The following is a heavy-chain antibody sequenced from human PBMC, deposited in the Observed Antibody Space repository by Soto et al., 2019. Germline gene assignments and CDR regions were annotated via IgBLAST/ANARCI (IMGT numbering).Heavy chain of an antibody. Sequence: PAGSMKLCSAASGFIVSTYSMNWVRKTKEKGLEWVSSISSSSSYIYYADSVKGRFTISRDYAKNSLYLQMNSLRAEDTAVYYCARDPGAGYYYYYGMDVWGQGTTVTVSS. CDR2: ISSSSSYI. J-gene: IGHJ6*02. CDR3: ARDPGAGYYYYYGMDV. CDR1: GFIVSTYS. V-gene: IGHV3-21*01. D-gene: IGHD6-19*01.